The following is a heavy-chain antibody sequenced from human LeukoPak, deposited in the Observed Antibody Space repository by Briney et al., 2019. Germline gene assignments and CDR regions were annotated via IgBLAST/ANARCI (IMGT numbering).Heavy chain of an antibody. CDR1: GFTFEDYG. Sequence: GGSLRLSCAASGFTFEDYGMHWVRHAPGQGLEWVAGLSSDSNYIDYADSGRGRFTISRDNAKNSLYLQMNSLRAEDTAVYYCAELGITMIGGVWGKGTTVTVSS. J-gene: IGHJ6*04. CDR3: AELGITMIGGV. V-gene: IGHV3-9*01. D-gene: IGHD3-10*02. CDR2: LSSDSNYI.